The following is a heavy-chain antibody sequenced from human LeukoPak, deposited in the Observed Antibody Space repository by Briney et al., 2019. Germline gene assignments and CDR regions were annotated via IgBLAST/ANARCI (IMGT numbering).Heavy chain of an antibody. V-gene: IGHV1-8*01. J-gene: IGHJ4*02. CDR2: MNTKSGNT. CDR3: VAMLY. CDR1: GYIFTNSD. D-gene: IGHD3-16*01. Sequence: ASVKVSCKASGYIFTNSDINWVRQATGQGLEWMGWMNTKSGNTGYAQKLQGRVTMSMDTSITTAYMEPTSLRSDDTAVYYCVAMLYWGQGTLVTVSS.